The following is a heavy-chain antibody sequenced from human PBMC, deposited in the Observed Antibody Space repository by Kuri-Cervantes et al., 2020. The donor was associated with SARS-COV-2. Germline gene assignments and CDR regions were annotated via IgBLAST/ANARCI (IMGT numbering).Heavy chain of an antibody. CDR1: GFTFSSYA. V-gene: IGHV3-23*03. CDR3: AKDLCGGDCPPLDY. D-gene: IGHD2-21*01. CDR2: IYSGGSST. J-gene: IGHJ4*02. Sequence: EGSLRLSCAASGFTFSSYAMSWVRQAPGKGLEWVSVIYSGGSSTYYADSVKGRFTISRDNSKNTLYLQMNSLRAEDTAVYYCAKDLCGGDCPPLDYWGQGTLVTVSS.